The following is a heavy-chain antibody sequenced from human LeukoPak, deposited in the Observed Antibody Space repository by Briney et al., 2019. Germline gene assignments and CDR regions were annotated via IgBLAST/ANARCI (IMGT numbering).Heavy chain of an antibody. CDR1: GFTFSSYA. CDR3: AKSGSNGGWYNAPHDY. D-gene: IGHD6-19*01. J-gene: IGHJ4*02. V-gene: IGHV3-23*01. Sequence: LSGGSLRLSCAASGFTFSSYAMNWVRQAPGKGLEWVSAISGSGGSTYYADSVRGRFTVSRDNSGNTLYLQMNSLRAEDTAVYYCAKSGSNGGWYNAPHDYWGQGTLVTVSS. CDR2: ISGSGGST.